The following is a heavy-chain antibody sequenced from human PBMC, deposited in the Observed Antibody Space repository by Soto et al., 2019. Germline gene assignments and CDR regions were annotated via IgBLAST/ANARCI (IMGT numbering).Heavy chain of an antibody. J-gene: IGHJ4*02. V-gene: IGHV3-33*01. Sequence: GGSLRLSCAASGFTFSSYNMNWVRQAPGKGLEWVAVISSDGSNKNYADSVKGRFTISRDNSKNTLYLQMSTLRAEDTAVYYWALAAADNGVDYWGRGVLVTVSS. CDR1: GFTFSSYN. CDR3: ALAAADNGVDY. CDR2: ISSDGSNK. D-gene: IGHD6-13*01.